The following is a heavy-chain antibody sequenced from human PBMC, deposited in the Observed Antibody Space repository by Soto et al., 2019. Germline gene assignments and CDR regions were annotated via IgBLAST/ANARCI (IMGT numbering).Heavy chain of an antibody. V-gene: IGHV4-31*03. CDR1: GGSISSGSYY. CDR2: IFYTGNT. J-gene: IGHJ4*02. Sequence: QVQLQESGPGLVKPSQTLSLTCTVSGGSISSGSYYWSWIRQHPGKGLEWIGYIFYTGNTYYNPSLKSRVTISVDTSKNQFSLELSSVSAADTAVYYCARGSYSHAFDYWGQGTLVTVSS. CDR3: ARGSYSHAFDY. D-gene: IGHD2-2*02.